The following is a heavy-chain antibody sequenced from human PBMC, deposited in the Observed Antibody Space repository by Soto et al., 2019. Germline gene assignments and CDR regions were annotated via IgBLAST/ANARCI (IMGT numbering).Heavy chain of an antibody. Sequence: PSETLSLTCAVSGYSIRSGYYWGWIRQPPGKGLEWIGSIYHSGSTYYNPSLKSRVTISVDTSKNQFSLKLSSVTAADTAVYYCARDCGFWSGYYGDFYYYYGMDVWGQGTTVTVSS. CDR2: IYHSGST. CDR1: GYSIRSGYY. CDR3: ARDCGFWSGYYGDFYYYYGMDV. V-gene: IGHV4-38-2*02. J-gene: IGHJ6*02. D-gene: IGHD3-3*01.